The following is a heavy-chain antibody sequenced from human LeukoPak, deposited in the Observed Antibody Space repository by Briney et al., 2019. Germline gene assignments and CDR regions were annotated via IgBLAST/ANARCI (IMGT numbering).Heavy chain of an antibody. CDR1: GFTFSSYA. Sequence: GGSLRLSCAASGFTFSSYAMSWVRQAPGKGLGWVANIKQDGGEKYYVDSVKGRFTISRDNSKNTLYLQMNSLRAEDTAVYYCARVGTSSLRDWFDPWGQGTLVTVSS. D-gene: IGHD2-8*01. CDR2: IKQDGGEK. J-gene: IGHJ5*02. CDR3: ARVGTSSLRDWFDP. V-gene: IGHV3-7*01.